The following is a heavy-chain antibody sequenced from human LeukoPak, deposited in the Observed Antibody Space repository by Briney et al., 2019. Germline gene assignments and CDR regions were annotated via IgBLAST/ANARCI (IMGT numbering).Heavy chain of an antibody. CDR3: AREVRSNDAFDV. CDR1: GGSISNYY. Sequence: SETLSLTCTVSGGSISNYYWSWIRQPAGKGLEWIGRIYTSGSITYNPSLKSRVSMSVDTSKNQFSLKLSSVTAADTALYYCAREVRSNDAFDVWGQGIMVNVAS. V-gene: IGHV4-4*07. CDR2: IYTSGSI. D-gene: IGHD3-10*01. J-gene: IGHJ3*01.